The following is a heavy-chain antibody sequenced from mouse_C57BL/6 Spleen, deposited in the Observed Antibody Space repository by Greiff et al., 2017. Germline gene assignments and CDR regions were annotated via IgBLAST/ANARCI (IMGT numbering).Heavy chain of an antibody. J-gene: IGHJ4*01. CDR3: ERPIYGGYYDYAMDH. CDR1: GFTFPDYY. D-gene: IGHD2-3*01. CDR2: IRNKANGYTT. V-gene: IGHV7-3*01. Sequence: EVMLVESGGCLVQPGGSLSLSCAASGFTFPDYYMSWVRQPPGKALVWLGFIRNKANGYTTEYSASVKGRFTISRDNSQSILYLQMNALRAEDRATYYCERPIYGGYYDYAMDHWGQGTPATVSS.